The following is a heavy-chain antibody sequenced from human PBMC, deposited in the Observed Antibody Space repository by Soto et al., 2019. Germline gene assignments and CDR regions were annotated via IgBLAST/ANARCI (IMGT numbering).Heavy chain of an antibody. CDR2: IIPILGIA. V-gene: IGHV1-69*02. J-gene: IGHJ5*02. CDR3: ARAITINWFDP. D-gene: IGHD3-3*01. Sequence: QVQLVQSGAEVKKPGSSVKVSCKASRGPFSSYTISWVRQAPGQGLEWMGRIIPILGIANYAQKFQGRVTITADKSTSTAYMELSSLRSEDTAVYYCARAITINWFDPWGQGTLVTVSS. CDR1: RGPFSSYT.